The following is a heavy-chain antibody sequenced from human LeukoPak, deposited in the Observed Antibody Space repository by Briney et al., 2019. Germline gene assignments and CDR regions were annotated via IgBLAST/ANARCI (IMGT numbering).Heavy chain of an antibody. V-gene: IGHV3-74*01. CDR1: GFTFSSYW. CDR2: INSDESST. Sequence: GGSLRLSCAASGFTFSSYWMHWVRQAPGKGLMWLSRINSDESSTSYADSVKGRFTISRDNAQTTLYLQMNSLRGEDTAVYFCARALAVAGSVGGLLDWGQGPLVPVSS. CDR3: ARALAVAGSVGGLLD. D-gene: IGHD6-19*01. J-gene: IGHJ1*01.